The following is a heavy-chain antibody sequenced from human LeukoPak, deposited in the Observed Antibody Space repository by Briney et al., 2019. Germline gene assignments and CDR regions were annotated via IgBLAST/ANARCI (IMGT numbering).Heavy chain of an antibody. Sequence: SETLSLTCSVSGGSIISSRYYWGWIRQPPGKGLEWIGEINHSGSTNYNPSLKSRVTISADTSKNQFSLKLSSVTAADTAVYYCARGRVDYYGSGSYHYWGQGTLVTVSS. J-gene: IGHJ4*02. V-gene: IGHV4-39*07. CDR1: GGSIISSRYY. D-gene: IGHD3-10*01. CDR2: INHSGST. CDR3: ARGRVDYYGSGSYHY.